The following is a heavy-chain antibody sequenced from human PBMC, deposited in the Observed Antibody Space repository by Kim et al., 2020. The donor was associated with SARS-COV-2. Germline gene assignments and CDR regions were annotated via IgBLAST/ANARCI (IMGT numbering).Heavy chain of an antibody. CDR1: GYTFTSYG. J-gene: IGHJ6*02. CDR2: VSAYNGNT. Sequence: ASVKVSCKASGYTFTSYGISWVRQAPGQGLEWMGWVSAYNGNTNYAQKLQGRVTMTTDTSTSTAYMDLRSLRSDDTAVYYCARVSGSGTSYYGMDVWGQGTTVTVSS. V-gene: IGHV1-18*01. D-gene: IGHD1-26*01. CDR3: ARVSGSGTSYYGMDV.